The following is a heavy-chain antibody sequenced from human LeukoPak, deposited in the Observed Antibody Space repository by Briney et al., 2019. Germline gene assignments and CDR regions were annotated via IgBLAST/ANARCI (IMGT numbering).Heavy chain of an antibody. CDR3: AKDMDYYDSRGVLDY. CDR2: ISWNSGSI. J-gene: IGHJ4*02. D-gene: IGHD3-22*01. Sequence: GGSLRLSCAASGFTFDDYAMHWVRQAPGKGLEWVSGISWNSGSIGYADSVKGRFTISRDNAKNSLYLQMNSLRAEDTALYYCAKDMDYYDSRGVLDYWGQGTLVTVSS. CDR1: GFTFDDYA. V-gene: IGHV3-9*01.